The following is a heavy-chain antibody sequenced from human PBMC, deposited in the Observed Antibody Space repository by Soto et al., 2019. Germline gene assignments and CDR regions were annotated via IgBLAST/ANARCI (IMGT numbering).Heavy chain of an antibody. CDR3: ATYYASQLGAMDV. V-gene: IGHV4-39*01. CDR2: IYYSGNT. J-gene: IGHJ6*02. Sequence: QLQLQESGPGLVKPSETLSLTCTVSGGSISSRTYYWTWIRQPPGKGLEWIANIYYSGNTYYNPSLKSRVTISVGTSKNQFSLKLSSVTAADTAVYFCATYYASQLGAMDVWGQGTTVSVSS. D-gene: IGHD1-1*01. CDR1: GGSISSRTYY.